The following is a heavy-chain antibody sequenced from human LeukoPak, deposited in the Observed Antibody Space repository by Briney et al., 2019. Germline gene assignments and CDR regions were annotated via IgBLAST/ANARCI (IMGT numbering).Heavy chain of an antibody. J-gene: IGHJ4*02. CDR3: ARGSELGEDY. Sequence: ETLSLTFAVYGGSFSGYYWSWIRQPPGKGLEWIGEINHSGSTNYNPSLKSRVTISVDTSKNQFSLKLSSVTAADTAVYYCARGSELGEDYWGQGTLVTVSS. CDR2: INHSGST. CDR1: GGSFSGYY. D-gene: IGHD7-27*01. V-gene: IGHV4-34*01.